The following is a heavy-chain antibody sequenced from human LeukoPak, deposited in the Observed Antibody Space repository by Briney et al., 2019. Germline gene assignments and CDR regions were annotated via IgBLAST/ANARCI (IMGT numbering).Heavy chain of an antibody. Sequence: SETLSLTCAVYGGSFSGYYWSWIRQPAGKGLEWIGRFYISGSTNYNPSLKSRVTMSVDTSKNQFSLRLNSVTAADTAVYYCARDFLLQSEGLFDYWGQGTLVTVSS. CDR2: FYISGST. J-gene: IGHJ4*02. V-gene: IGHV4-4*07. CDR1: GGSFSGYY. D-gene: IGHD4-11*01. CDR3: ARDFLLQSEGLFDY.